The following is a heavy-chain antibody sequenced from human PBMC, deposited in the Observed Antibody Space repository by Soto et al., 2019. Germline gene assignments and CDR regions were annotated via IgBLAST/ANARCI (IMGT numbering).Heavy chain of an antibody. CDR3: ARQLSQSSSWSDAFDI. J-gene: IGHJ3*02. CDR1: GYTFTTYN. D-gene: IGHD6-13*01. CDR2: MNPNSGNT. V-gene: IGHV1-8*01. Sequence: QVQLVQSGAEVKKPGASVKVSCKASGYTFTTYNINWVRQATGQGLEWMGWMNPNSGNTGCAQKFQGRVTMTRDTSLSTAYMELSSLRSEDTAVYYCARQLSQSSSWSDAFDIWGQGTMVTVSS.